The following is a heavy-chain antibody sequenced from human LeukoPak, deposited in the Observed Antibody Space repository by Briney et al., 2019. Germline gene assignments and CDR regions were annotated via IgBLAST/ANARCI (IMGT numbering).Heavy chain of an antibody. D-gene: IGHD2-15*01. Sequence: GASVKVSCKVSGYTLTELSMHWVRQAPGQGLEWMGGIIPIFGTANYAQKFQGRVTITADESTSTAYMELSSLRSEDTAVYYCARLGYCSGGSCYSAYWGQGTLVTVSS. J-gene: IGHJ4*02. CDR2: IIPIFGTA. V-gene: IGHV1-69*13. CDR1: GYTLTELS. CDR3: ARLGYCSGGSCYSAY.